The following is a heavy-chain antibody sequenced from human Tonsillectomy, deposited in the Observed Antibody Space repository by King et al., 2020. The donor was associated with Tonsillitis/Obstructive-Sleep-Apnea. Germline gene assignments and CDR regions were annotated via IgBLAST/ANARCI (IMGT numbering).Heavy chain of an antibody. D-gene: IGHD2-8*02. CDR2: IKYSGST. Sequence: VQLQQWGAGLLKPSETLSLTCAVYVGSFSGYYWSWIRQPPGKGREWIGEIKYSGSTNYNPSLMSRVNISIDTSKNQFSLKLSSVTAADTAVYYCARGSDCTGGVCYTSSWFDPWGQGTLVTVSS. CDR1: VGSFSGYY. V-gene: IGHV4-34*01. CDR3: ARGSDCTGGVCYTSSWFDP. J-gene: IGHJ5*02.